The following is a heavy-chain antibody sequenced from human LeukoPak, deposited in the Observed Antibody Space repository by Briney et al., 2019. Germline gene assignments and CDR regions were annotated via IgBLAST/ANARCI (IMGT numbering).Heavy chain of an antibody. CDR2: IYTSGST. CDR3: ARAYSSSPMDV. Sequence: SQTLSLTCTVSGGSISSGSYYWSWIRQPAGKGLEWIGRIYTSGSTNYNPSLKSRVTISVDTSKNQFSLKLSSVTAADTAVYYGARAYSSSPMDVWGKGTTVTVSS. D-gene: IGHD6-6*01. J-gene: IGHJ6*04. V-gene: IGHV4-61*02. CDR1: GGSISSGSYY.